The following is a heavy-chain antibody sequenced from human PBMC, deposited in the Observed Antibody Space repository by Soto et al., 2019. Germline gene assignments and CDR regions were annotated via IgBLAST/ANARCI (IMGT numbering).Heavy chain of an antibody. CDR2: IYYSGST. Sequence: PSETLSLTCTVSGGSISSSSYYWGWIRQPPGKGLEWIGYIYYSGSTNYNPSLKSRVTISVDTSKNQFSLKLSSVTAADTAVYYCARHPPGEVVVAAHFDYSGQGTLVTVSS. D-gene: IGHD2-15*01. J-gene: IGHJ4*02. CDR3: ARHPPGEVVVAAHFDY. V-gene: IGHV4-61*05. CDR1: GGSISSSSYY.